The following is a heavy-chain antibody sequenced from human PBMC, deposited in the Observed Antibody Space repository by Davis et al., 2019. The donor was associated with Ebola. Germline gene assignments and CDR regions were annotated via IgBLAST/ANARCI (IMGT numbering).Heavy chain of an antibody. CDR3: ARGVAARFDY. CDR1: GYTFTSYG. J-gene: IGHJ4*02. D-gene: IGHD6-6*01. V-gene: IGHV1-69*13. Sequence: SVKVSCKASGYTFTSYGISWVRQAPGQGLEWMGGIIPIFGTANYAQKFQGRVTITADESTSTAYMELSSLRSEDTAVYYCARGVAARFDYWGQGTLVTVSS. CDR2: IIPIFGTA.